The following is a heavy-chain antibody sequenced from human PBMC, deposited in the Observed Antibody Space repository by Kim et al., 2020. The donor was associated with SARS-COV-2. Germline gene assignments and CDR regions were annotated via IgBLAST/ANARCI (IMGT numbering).Heavy chain of an antibody. D-gene: IGHD3-22*01. V-gene: IGHV4-39*01. Sequence: SETLSLTCTVSGGSISSSSYYWGWIRQPPGKGLEWIGSIYYSGSTYYNPSLKSRVTISVDTSKNQFSLKLSSVTAADTAVYYCARQVHYYDSSGLFAGNFDLWGRGTLVTVSS. CDR2: IYYSGST. CDR1: GGSISSSSYY. CDR3: ARQVHYYDSSGLFAGNFDL. J-gene: IGHJ2*01.